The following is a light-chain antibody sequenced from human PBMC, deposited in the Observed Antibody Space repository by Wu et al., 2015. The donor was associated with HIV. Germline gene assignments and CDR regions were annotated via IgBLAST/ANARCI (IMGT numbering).Light chain of an antibody. CDR3: QKYNTAPWT. J-gene: IGKJ1*01. Sequence: DIQMTQSPSSLSASVGDRVTITCRASQGISNYLAWYQQRPGKVPKPLIFAASTLQSGVPSRFSGSGSGTSFTLTINSLQPEDVATYYCQKYNTAPWTFGQGTKVEMK. CDR1: QGISNY. V-gene: IGKV1-27*01. CDR2: AAS.